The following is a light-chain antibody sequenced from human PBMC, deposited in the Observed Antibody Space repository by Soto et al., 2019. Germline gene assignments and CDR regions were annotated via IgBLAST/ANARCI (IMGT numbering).Light chain of an antibody. V-gene: IGLV2-14*03. J-gene: IGLJ1*01. CDR1: NSDVGAYSY. Sequence: QSALTQPASVSGSPGQSSTISFTGTNSDVGAYSYVSWYQQYPGKAPKLLIYDVGARPSGISDRFSGSKSGNTASLTISGLQAEDEADYYCSSYTAFTTYVFGSGTKVTVL. CDR2: DVG. CDR3: SSYTAFTTYV.